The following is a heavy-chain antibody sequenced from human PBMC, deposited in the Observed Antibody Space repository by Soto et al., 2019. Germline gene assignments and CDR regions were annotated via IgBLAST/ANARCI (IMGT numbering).Heavy chain of an antibody. CDR3: AIDRGTMIVGAWVDR. V-gene: IGHV1-18*01. D-gene: IGHD3-22*01. J-gene: IGHJ5*02. CDR1: GYTFTSYG. Sequence: QVQLVQSGAEVKKPGASVKVSCKASGYTFTSYGISWVRQAPGQGLEWMGWISAYNGNTNYAQKLQGRVTMTTDTSTSTAYMELRSLRCDYTAVYYCAIDRGTMIVGAWVDRGGQRTVVTVSA. CDR2: ISAYNGNT.